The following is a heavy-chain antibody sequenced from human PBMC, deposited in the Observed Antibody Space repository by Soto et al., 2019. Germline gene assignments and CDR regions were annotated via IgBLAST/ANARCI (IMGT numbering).Heavy chain of an antibody. CDR1: GFTFSSYW. CDR3: ARSDWFDP. J-gene: IGHJ5*02. V-gene: IGHV3-74*01. CDR2: INGDGSAT. Sequence: QAGGSLRLSCTASGFTFSSYWMHWVRQAPGKGLMWVSRINGDGSATTYADSVKGRFTISRDNAKNTLYLQMNSLRAEDTAVYYCARSDWFDPWGQGTLVTVSS.